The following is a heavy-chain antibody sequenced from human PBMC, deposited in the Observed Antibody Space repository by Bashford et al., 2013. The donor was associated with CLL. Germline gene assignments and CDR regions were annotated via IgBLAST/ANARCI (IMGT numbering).Heavy chain of an antibody. CDR1: GGSISSSY. V-gene: IGHV4-59*08. Sequence: SETLSLTCTVSGGSISSSYWSWIRQPPGKGLEWIGYISDSGSSNYNPSLKSRVTISMDTAENQFSLRLRSVTAADTALYYCARHRGKYSWNDVFAWDFWGRGNPGHRLL. J-gene: IGHJ4*02. D-gene: IGHD1-1*01. CDR2: ISDSGSS. CDR3: ARHRGKYSWNDVFAWDF.